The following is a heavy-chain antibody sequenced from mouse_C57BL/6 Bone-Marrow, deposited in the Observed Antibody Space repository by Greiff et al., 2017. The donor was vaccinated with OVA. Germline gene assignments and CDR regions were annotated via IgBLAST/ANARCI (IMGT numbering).Heavy chain of an antibody. D-gene: IGHD2-2*01. V-gene: IGHV5-15*01. CDR2: ISNLAYSI. CDR1: GFTFSDYG. Sequence: EVKLQESGGGLVQPGGSLKLSCAASGFTFSDYGMAWVRQAPRKGPEWVAFISNLAYSIYYADTVTGRFTISRENAKNTLYLEMSSLRSEDTAMYYCARRMVTTDGWYFDVWGTGTTVTVSS. J-gene: IGHJ1*03. CDR3: ARRMVTTDGWYFDV.